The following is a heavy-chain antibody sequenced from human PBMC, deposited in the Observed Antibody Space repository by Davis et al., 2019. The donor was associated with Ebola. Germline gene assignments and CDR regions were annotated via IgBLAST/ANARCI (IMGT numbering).Heavy chain of an antibody. J-gene: IGHJ4*02. CDR1: GFIFSDYW. D-gene: IGHD4-17*01. CDR2: IKSDGSST. Sequence: GESLKISCAASGFIFSDYWMHWVRQAPGKGLVWVSNIKSDGSSTNYADSVKGRFTISRDNAKSTLYLQMNSLTAEDTAVYYCVRTTYGAPEYWGQGTLVTVSS. V-gene: IGHV3-74*01. CDR3: VRTTYGAPEY.